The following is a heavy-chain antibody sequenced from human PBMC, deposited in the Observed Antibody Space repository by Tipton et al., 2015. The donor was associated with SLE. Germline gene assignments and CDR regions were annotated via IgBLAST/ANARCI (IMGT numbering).Heavy chain of an antibody. V-gene: IGHV3-9*01. CDR1: GFTFDDYA. J-gene: IGHJ4*02. D-gene: IGHD3-3*01. CDR2: INWNSGGI. CDR3: ARLYYGQTGGFDY. Sequence: SLRLSCAASGFTFDDYAMHWVRQAPGKGLEWVSGINWNSGGIGYADSVKGRFTISRDNTKNSLYLQMNSLRAEDTALYYCARLYYGQTGGFDYWGLGTLVTVSS.